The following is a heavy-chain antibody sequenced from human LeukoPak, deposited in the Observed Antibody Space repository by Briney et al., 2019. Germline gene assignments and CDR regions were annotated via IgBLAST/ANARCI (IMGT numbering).Heavy chain of an antibody. Sequence: GGSLRLSCAASGFTFSSYSMNWVRQAPGKGLEWVSSISSSSSPIYYADSVKGRFTISRDNAKNSLYLQMNSLRAEDTAVYYCARTHTVTTSFDYWGQGTLVTVSS. D-gene: IGHD4-11*01. J-gene: IGHJ4*02. V-gene: IGHV3-21*01. CDR3: ARTHTVTTSFDY. CDR2: ISSSSSPI. CDR1: GFTFSSYS.